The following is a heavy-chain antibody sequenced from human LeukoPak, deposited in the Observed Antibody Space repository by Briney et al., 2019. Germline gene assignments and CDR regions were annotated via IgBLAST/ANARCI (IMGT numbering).Heavy chain of an antibody. CDR2: ISGSGGST. D-gene: IGHD4-23*01. CDR3: AKLRRELRLYHDAFDI. V-gene: IGHV3-23*01. CDR1: GFTFSSYA. Sequence: QPGGSLRPSCAASGFTFSSYAMSWVRQAPGKGLEWVSAISGSGGSTYYADSVKGRFTISRDNSKNTLYLQMNSLRAEDTAVYYCAKLRRELRLYHDAFDIWGQGTMVTVSS. J-gene: IGHJ3*02.